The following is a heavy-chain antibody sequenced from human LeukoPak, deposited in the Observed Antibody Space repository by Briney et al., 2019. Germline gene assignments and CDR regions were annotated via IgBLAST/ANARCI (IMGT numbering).Heavy chain of an antibody. CDR2: INHSGST. CDR3: ARRHHSGSYY. CDR1: GGSFSGYY. J-gene: IGHJ4*02. V-gene: IGHV4-34*01. Sequence: ASETLSLTCAVYGGSFSGYYWSWIRQPPGKGLEWIGEINHSGSTNYNPSLKSRVTISVDTSKNQFSLKLSSVTAADTAVYYCARRHHSGSYYWGQGTLVTVSS. D-gene: IGHD1-26*01.